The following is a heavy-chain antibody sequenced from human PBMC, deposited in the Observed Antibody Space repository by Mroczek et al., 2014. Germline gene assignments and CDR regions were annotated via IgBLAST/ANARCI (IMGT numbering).Heavy chain of an antibody. CDR2: ISWNSGSI. CDR1: GFTFDDYA. D-gene: IGHD1-26*01. CDR3: AKDIGGSYFLPPGVAFDI. V-gene: IGHV3-9*01. Sequence: VQLVESGGGLVQPGRSLRLSCAASGFTFDDYAMHWVRQAPGKGLEWVSGISWNSGSIGYADSVKGRFTISRDNAKNSLYLQMNSLRAEDTALYYCAKDIGGSYFLPPGVAFDIWGQGTMVTVSS. J-gene: IGHJ3*02.